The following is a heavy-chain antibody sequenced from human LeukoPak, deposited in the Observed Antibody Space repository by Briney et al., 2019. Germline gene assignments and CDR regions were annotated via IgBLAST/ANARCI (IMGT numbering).Heavy chain of an antibody. D-gene: IGHD3-9*01. CDR1: GITFSSYS. CDR2: ISSSGSTR. V-gene: IGHV3-48*04. Sequence: GGSLRLSCAASGITFSSYSMNWVRQAPGKGLEWVSYISSSGSTRYYADSVKGRFTISRDNAKNSLYLQMDSLRAEDTAVYYCARGWRYFDCWGQGTLVTVSS. J-gene: IGHJ4*02. CDR3: ARGWRYFDC.